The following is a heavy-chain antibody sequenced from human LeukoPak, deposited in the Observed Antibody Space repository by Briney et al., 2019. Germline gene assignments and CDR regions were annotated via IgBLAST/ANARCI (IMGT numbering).Heavy chain of an antibody. V-gene: IGHV3-33*01. Sequence: GGSLRLSCAASRFTFRNYGMHWVRQAPGKGLEWVAVIWYDGSNKYYADSVKGRFTISRDNSKNTLYLKMNSLRAEDTATYYCVRDRDNHYFDFWGQGTLVTVSS. J-gene: IGHJ4*02. CDR3: VRDRDNHYFDF. D-gene: IGHD5-24*01. CDR2: IWYDGSNK. CDR1: RFTFRNYG.